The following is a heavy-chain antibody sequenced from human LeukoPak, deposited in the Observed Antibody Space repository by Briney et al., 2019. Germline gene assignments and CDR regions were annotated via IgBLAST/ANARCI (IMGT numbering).Heavy chain of an antibody. Sequence: QPGGALRLSCAAPGFTFSSYWMSWVRQAPGKGLEWVANKKQDGSEKYEVDSVKGRFTISRDNAKNSLYLQMNSLRAEDTAVYYCARETGDIVLMVYDNWFDPWGQGTLVTVSS. J-gene: IGHJ5*02. CDR1: GFTFSSYW. V-gene: IGHV3-7*01. CDR3: ARETGDIVLMVYDNWFDP. CDR2: KKQDGSEK. D-gene: IGHD2-8*01.